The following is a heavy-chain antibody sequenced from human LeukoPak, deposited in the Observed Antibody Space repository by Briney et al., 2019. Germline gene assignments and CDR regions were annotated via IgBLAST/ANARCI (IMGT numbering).Heavy chain of an antibody. Sequence: PGGSLRLSCAASGFTFSSYWMSWVRQAPGKGLEWVANIKQDGSEKYYVDSVKGRFTISRDNAMNSLYLQMNSLRAEDTAVYYCAREEWELLRYYYYYMDVWGKGTTVTVSS. CDR1: GFTFSSYW. V-gene: IGHV3-7*01. D-gene: IGHD1-26*01. CDR2: IKQDGSEK. CDR3: AREEWELLRYYYYYMDV. J-gene: IGHJ6*03.